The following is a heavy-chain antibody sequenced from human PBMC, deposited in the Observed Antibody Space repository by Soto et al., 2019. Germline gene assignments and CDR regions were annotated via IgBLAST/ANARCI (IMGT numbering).Heavy chain of an antibody. CDR3: ARASGYSGQEPAEDYYYGMDV. V-gene: IGHV4-34*09. CDR2: INHSGST. CDR1: GGSFSGYY. D-gene: IGHD5-12*01. J-gene: IGHJ6*02. Sequence: SEDLSLPWGVYGGSFSGYYWSWIRQPPGKGLEWIGEINHSGSTNYNPSLKSRVTISVDTSKNQFSLKLSSVTAADTAVYYCARASGYSGQEPAEDYYYGMDVWGQGTTVT.